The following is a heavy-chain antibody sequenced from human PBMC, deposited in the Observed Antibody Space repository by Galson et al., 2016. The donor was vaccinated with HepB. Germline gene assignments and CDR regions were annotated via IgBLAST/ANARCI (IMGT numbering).Heavy chain of an antibody. D-gene: IGHD5-18*01. CDR3: AREDRGYRYGSTYWYFDL. V-gene: IGHV4-61*01. J-gene: IGHJ2*01. CDR2: IYYSGSA. Sequence: SETLSLTCTVSGGSVSSGSYYWSWIRKPPGKGLEWIGDIYYSGSAKYNPSLKSRVTISVDTSKNQFSLKMSSVTAADTAVYFCAREDRGYRYGSTYWYFDLWGCGTLVTVSS. CDR1: GGSVSSGSYY.